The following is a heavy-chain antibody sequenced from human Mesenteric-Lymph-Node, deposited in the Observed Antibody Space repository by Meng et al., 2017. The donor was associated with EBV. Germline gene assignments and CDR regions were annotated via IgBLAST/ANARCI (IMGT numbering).Heavy chain of an antibody. CDR1: GDSVSNTNVA. CDR3: SRESWRAFDY. V-gene: IGHV6-1*01. Sequence: QVHLHQSGPGLVKPSQTLSLTCAISGDSVSNTNVAWNWIRQSPSRGLEWLGSTYYRSKWYNEYAQSVKGRITINPDTSKSEFSLQLNSVTPDDTAVYYCSRESWRAFDYWGQGTLVTVSS. CDR2: TYYRSKWYN. J-gene: IGHJ4*02.